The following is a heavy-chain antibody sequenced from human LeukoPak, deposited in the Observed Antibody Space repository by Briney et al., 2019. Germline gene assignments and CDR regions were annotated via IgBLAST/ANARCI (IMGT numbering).Heavy chain of an antibody. CDR1: GYTFTSYG. D-gene: IGHD6-19*01. J-gene: IGHJ4*02. CDR3: ATEGRGSSGWYYFDY. V-gene: IGHV1-18*01. Sequence: GASVKVSCKASGYTFTSYGISWVRQAPGQGLEWMGWISAYNGNTNYAQKLQGRVTMTTDTSTSTAYMELRSLRSDDTAVYYCATEGRGSSGWYYFDYWGQGTLVTVSS. CDR2: ISAYNGNT.